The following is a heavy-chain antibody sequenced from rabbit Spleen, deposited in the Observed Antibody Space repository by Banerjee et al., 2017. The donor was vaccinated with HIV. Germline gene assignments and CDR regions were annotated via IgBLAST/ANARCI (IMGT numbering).Heavy chain of an antibody. CDR1: GFSFSSNW. D-gene: IGHD1-1*01. CDR2: IDTNDGDT. Sequence: LEESGGGLVKPGGSLTLTCTVSGFSFSSNWICWVRQAPGKGLEWIACIDTNDGDTDYANWPKGRFTISKTSSTTVTLQMTRLTAADSATYFCARDTSSSFSSYGMDLWGHGTLVTVS. J-gene: IGHJ6*01. CDR3: ARDTSSSFSSYGMDL. V-gene: IGHV1S45*01.